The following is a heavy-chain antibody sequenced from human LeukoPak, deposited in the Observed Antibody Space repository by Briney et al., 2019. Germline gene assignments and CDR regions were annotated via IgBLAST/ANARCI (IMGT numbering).Heavy chain of an antibody. J-gene: IGHJ4*02. CDR2: IYYSGST. V-gene: IGHV4-59*08. Sequence: PSETLSLTCTVSGGSISSYYWSWIRQPPGKGLEWIGYIYYSGSTNYNPSLKSRVTISVDTSKNQFSLKLSSVTAADTAVYYCARHGSSYRFDYWGRGTLVTVSS. CDR3: ARHGSSYRFDY. CDR1: GGSISSYY. D-gene: IGHD6-13*01.